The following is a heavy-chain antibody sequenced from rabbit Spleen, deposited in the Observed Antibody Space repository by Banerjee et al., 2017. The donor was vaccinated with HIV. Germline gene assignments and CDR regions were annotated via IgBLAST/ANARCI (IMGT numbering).Heavy chain of an antibody. J-gene: IGHJ4*01. CDR2: IDTSDGDT. CDR1: GFSFSSNW. V-gene: IGHV1S45*01. CDR3: ARDLVAVIGWNFSL. Sequence: QEQLEESGGGLVKPGGTLTLTCTVSGFSFSSNWICWVRQAPGKGLEWIACIDTSDGDTDYANWPKGRFTISKTSSTTVTLQMTSLTAADTATYFCARDLVAVIGWNFSLWGQGTLVTVS. D-gene: IGHD1-1*01.